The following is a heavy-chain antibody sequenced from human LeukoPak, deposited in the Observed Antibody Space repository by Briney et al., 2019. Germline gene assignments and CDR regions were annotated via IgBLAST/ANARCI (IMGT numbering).Heavy chain of an antibody. CDR2: MNPNSGNT. Sequence: GASVKVSCKASGYTFTSYDINWVRQATGQGLEWMGWMNPNSGNTGYAQKFQGRVTMTKNTSITTAYMDLSSLRSEDTAVYYCARAGGGSSWFTPFGNWFDPWGQGTLVTVSS. CDR3: ARAGGGSSWFTPFGNWFDP. J-gene: IGHJ5*02. V-gene: IGHV1-8*01. D-gene: IGHD6-13*01. CDR1: GYTFTSYD.